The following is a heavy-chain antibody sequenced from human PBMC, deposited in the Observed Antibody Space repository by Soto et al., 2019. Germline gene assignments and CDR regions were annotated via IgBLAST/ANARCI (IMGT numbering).Heavy chain of an antibody. CDR2: ISYDGSNK. CDR3: AKGSVNPWIQLWSLDY. CDR1: GFTFSSYG. V-gene: IGHV3-30*18. D-gene: IGHD5-18*01. Sequence: GGSLRLSCAASGFTFSSYGMHWVRQAPGKGLEWVAVISYDGSNKYYADSVKGRFTISRDNSKNTLYLQMNSLRAEDTAVYYCAKGSVNPWIQLWSLDYWGQGTLVTVSS. J-gene: IGHJ4*02.